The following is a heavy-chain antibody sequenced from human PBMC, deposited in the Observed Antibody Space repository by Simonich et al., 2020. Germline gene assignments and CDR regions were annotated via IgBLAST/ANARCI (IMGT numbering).Heavy chain of an antibody. V-gene: IGHV4-39*01. CDR1: GGSYSSSSSY. CDR2: SYYSGST. CDR3: ARHAGFAFDI. D-gene: IGHD6-13*01. Sequence: QLQLQESGPGLVKPSETLSLTCTVSGGSYSSSSSYWGWVRQPPGKGLGWVGSSYYSGSTDNNPSLKSRVTISVDTSKNQFSLKLSSVTAADTAVYYCARHAGFAFDIWGQGTMVTVSS. J-gene: IGHJ3*02.